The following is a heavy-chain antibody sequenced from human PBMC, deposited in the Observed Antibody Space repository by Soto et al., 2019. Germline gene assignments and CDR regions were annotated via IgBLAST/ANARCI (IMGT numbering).Heavy chain of an antibody. CDR1: GGTFSIYA. J-gene: IGHJ4*02. Sequence: VTPVKVSSTACGGTFSIYASIWLRQAQRQGLEWMGGIIPIFGTANYAQKFQGRVTITADESTSTAYMELSSLRAEDTAVYYCARGKGVNYYILTGYYTTLVLAEFDYLVKGTLVTVSS. CDR2: IIPIFGTA. CDR3: ARGKGVNYYILTGYYTTLVLAEFDY. D-gene: IGHD3-9*01. V-gene: IGHV1-69*13.